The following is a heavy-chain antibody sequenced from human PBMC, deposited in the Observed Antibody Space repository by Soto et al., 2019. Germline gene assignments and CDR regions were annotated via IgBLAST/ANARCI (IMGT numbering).Heavy chain of an antibody. CDR3: ARIYCTNGVCYPGSDAFDI. CDR1: GFTFSSYW. CDR2: INSDGSST. V-gene: IGHV3-74*01. J-gene: IGHJ3*02. Sequence: GGSLRLSCAASGFTFSSYWMHWVRQAPGKGLVWVSRINSDGSSTSYADSVKGRFTISRDNAKNTLYLQMNSLRAEDTAVYYCARIYCTNGVCYPGSDAFDIWGQGTMVTVSS. D-gene: IGHD2-8*01.